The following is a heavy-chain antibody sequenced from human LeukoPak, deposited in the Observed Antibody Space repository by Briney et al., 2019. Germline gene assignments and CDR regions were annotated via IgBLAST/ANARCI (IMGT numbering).Heavy chain of an antibody. J-gene: IGHJ6*02. V-gene: IGHV4-34*01. CDR3: ARGSLVRKYYYYYYGMDV. CDR1: GGSFSGYY. Sequence: PSETLSLTCAVYGGSFSGYYWSWIRQPPGKGLEWIGEINHSGSTNYNPSLKSRVTISVDTSKNQFSLKLSSVTAADTAVYYCARGSLVRKYYYYYYGMDVWGQGTTVTVSS. D-gene: IGHD6-6*01. CDR2: INHSGST.